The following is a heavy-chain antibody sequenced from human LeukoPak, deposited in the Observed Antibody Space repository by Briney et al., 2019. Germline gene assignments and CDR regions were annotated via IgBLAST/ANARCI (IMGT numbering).Heavy chain of an antibody. CDR3: AKGDAWLQYND. J-gene: IGHJ4*02. Sequence: HPEGTLRLSCVASGFTFSRHGMNWVRQAPGKGLEWVSGISPSGDIKYYVDSVKGRFTVSRDNSKNTLYLQINSLRDEDTAVYYCAKGDAWLQYNDWGQGTLVTVSS. D-gene: IGHD5-24*01. CDR1: GFTFSRHG. V-gene: IGHV3-23*01. CDR2: ISPSGDIK.